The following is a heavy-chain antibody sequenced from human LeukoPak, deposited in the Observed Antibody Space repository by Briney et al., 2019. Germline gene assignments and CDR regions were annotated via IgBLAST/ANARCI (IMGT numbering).Heavy chain of an antibody. V-gene: IGHV1-18*01. D-gene: IGHD6-13*01. J-gene: IGHJ5*02. CDR1: GYTFTSYG. CDR3: ARVRIAAAGTEIWFDP. CDR2: ISAYNGNT. Sequence: ASVKVSCKASGYTFTSYGISWVRQAPGQGLEWMGWISAYNGNTNYAQKLQGRVTMTTDTSTSTAYMELRSLRSDDTAVYYCARVRIAAAGTEIWFDPWGQGTLVTVSS.